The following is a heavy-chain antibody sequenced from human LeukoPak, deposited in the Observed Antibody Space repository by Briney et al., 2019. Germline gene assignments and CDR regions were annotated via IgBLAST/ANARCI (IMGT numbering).Heavy chain of an antibody. CDR2: INPKNGGT. CDR3: ARRGYSGYANLVDAFDI. CDR1: GYTFTDFY. D-gene: IGHD5-12*01. J-gene: IGHJ3*02. Sequence: ASVKVSCKASGYTFTDFYMHWVRQAPGQGLEWMGWINPKNGGTNYVQKFQGRVTMTRDTSISTVYMELSRLTSDDTAMYFCARRGYSGYANLVDAFDIWGQGTMVTVSS. V-gene: IGHV1-2*02.